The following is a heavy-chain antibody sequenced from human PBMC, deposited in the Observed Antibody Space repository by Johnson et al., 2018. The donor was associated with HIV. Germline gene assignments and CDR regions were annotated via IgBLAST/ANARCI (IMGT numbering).Heavy chain of an antibody. CDR3: ARDAGGGRIVVDYDAFDI. CDR1: GFTFSSYW. J-gene: IGHJ3*02. D-gene: IGHD3-22*01. V-gene: IGHV3-74*01. Sequence: VQLVESGGGLVQPGGSLRLSCAASGFTFSSYWMHWVRQAPGKGLVWVSRITSDRSSTSYADSVKGRFTISRDNAKNTLYLQMNRQRAEDTAVYYCARDAGGGRIVVDYDAFDIWGQGTMVTVSS. CDR2: ITSDRSST.